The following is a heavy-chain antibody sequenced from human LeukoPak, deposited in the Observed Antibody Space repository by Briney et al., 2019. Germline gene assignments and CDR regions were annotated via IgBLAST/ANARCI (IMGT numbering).Heavy chain of an antibody. J-gene: IGHJ4*02. CDR3: TTGLAYCGGDCYSGRYYFDY. CDR1: GFTFGNAW. V-gene: IGHV3-15*01. D-gene: IGHD2-21*02. Sequence: PGGSLRLSCAASGFTFGNAWMSWVRQAPGKGLEWVGRIKSKTDGGTTDYAAPVKGRFTISRDDSKNTLYLQMNSLKTEDTAVYYCTTGLAYCGGDCYSGRYYFDYWGQGTLVTVSS. CDR2: IKSKTDGGTT.